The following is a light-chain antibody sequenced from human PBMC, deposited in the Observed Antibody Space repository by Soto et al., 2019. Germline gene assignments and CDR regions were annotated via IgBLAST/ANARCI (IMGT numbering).Light chain of an antibody. CDR1: SGDIGGYNY. V-gene: IGLV2-14*01. J-gene: IGLJ2*01. CDR2: EVT. CDR3: SSYTTNITPVV. Sequence: QSVLTQPASVSGSPGQSLTISCTGTSGDIGGYNYVSWYQQHPGKAPKLLISEVTNRPSGVSNRFSGSKSGNTASLTISGLQAEDEADYYCSSYTTNITPVVFGGGTKLTVL.